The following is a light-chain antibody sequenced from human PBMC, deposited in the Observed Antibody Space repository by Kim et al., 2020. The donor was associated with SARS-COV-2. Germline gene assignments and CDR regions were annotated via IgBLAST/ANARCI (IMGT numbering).Light chain of an antibody. CDR1: QSISYF. CDR3: QQSYIPPRT. V-gene: IGKV1-39*01. CDR2: AAS. Sequence: DIQMTQSPSSLSASVGDRVTIICRSSQSISYFLNWYQQRPGKAPKLLIYAASSLQSGVPSRFSGSGSGTDFALTISSLQPEDFATYYCQQSYIPPRTFGQGTKVDIK. J-gene: IGKJ1*01.